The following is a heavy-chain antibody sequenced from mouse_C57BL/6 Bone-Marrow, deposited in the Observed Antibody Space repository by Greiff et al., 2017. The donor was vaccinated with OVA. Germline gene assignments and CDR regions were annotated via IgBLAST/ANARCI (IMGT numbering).Heavy chain of an antibody. J-gene: IGHJ1*03. CDR3: ARPQYYGSSFDV. Sequence: VQLQQPGAELVRPGSSVKLSCKASGYTFTSYWMHWVKQRPIQGLEWIGNIDPSDSETHYNQKFKDKATLTVDKSSSTAYMQLSSLTSEDSAVDYCARPQYYGSSFDVWGTGTTVTVSS. CDR2: IDPSDSET. D-gene: IGHD1-1*01. V-gene: IGHV1-52*01. CDR1: GYTFTSYW.